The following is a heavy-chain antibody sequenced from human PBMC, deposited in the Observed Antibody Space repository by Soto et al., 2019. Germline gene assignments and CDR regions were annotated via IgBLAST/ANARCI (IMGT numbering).Heavy chain of an antibody. CDR2: ISYDGSNK. CDR3: ARDEDSSGWYGYYYYYGMDV. D-gene: IGHD6-19*01. J-gene: IGHJ6*02. Sequence: VQLVESGGGVVQPGRSLRLSCAASGFTFSSYAMHWVRQAPGKGLEWVAVISYDGSNKYYADSVKGRFTISRDNSKNTLYLQMNSLRAEDTAVYYCARDEDSSGWYGYYYYYGMDVWGQGTTVTVSS. CDR1: GFTFSSYA. V-gene: IGHV3-30-3*01.